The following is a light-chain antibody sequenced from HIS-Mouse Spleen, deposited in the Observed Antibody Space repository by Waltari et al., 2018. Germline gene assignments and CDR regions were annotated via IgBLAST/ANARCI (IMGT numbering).Light chain of an antibody. Sequence: EIVLTQSPGTLSFSPGERATLPCRASQSVSSSYLAWYQQKPGQAPRLLIYGASSRATGIPDRFSGSGSGTDFTLTISRLEPEDFAVYYCQQYGSSPPALTFGGGTKVEIK. CDR1: QSVSSSY. J-gene: IGKJ4*01. CDR3: QQYGSSPPALT. CDR2: GAS. V-gene: IGKV3-20*01.